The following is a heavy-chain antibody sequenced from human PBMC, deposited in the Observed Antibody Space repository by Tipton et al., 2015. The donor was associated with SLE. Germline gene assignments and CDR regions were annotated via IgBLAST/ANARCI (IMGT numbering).Heavy chain of an antibody. V-gene: IGHV4-61*02. CDR1: GGSISSSSSY. CDR2: IYNSGST. J-gene: IGHJ3*01. CDR3: ARVGASISAFDV. D-gene: IGHD1-26*01. Sequence: TLSLTCTVSGGSISSSSSYWTWIRQPAGKGLEWIGRIYNSGSTTYSPSLKSRVTISLDTSKNQISLKLSSVTAADTAVYYCARVGASISAFDVWGQGTMVTVSS.